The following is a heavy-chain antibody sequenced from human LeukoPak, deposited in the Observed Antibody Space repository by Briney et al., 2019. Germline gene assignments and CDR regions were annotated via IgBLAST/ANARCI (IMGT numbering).Heavy chain of an antibody. V-gene: IGHV3-48*03. J-gene: IGHJ5*02. CDR3: ARASDPWLQLT. CDR1: GFTLSRNE. CDR2: ISSSGSSI. Sequence: GGSLRLSCAASGFTLSRNEMNWVRQAPGKGLEWDSYISSSGSSIYYADSVKGRFTISRDNAKNSLYLQMNSLRAEDTAVYYCARASDPWLQLTWGQGTLVTVSS. D-gene: IGHD5-24*01.